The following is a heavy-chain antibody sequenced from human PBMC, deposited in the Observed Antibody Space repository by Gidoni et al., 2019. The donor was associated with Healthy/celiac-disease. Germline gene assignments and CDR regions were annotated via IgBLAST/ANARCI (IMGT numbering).Heavy chain of an antibody. J-gene: IGHJ1*01. Sequence: QVQLVESGGGGVQPGRSMRLSCAASGCTFSGYAMHWVRTAPGKGLEWVAVISYDGSNKYYADSVKGRFTISRDNSNNTLYLQMNSLRAEDTAVYYCARDQSVNAEYFLHWGQGTLVTVSS. CDR3: ARDQSVNAEYFLH. V-gene: IGHV3-30-3*01. CDR1: GCTFSGYA. CDR2: ISYDGSNK.